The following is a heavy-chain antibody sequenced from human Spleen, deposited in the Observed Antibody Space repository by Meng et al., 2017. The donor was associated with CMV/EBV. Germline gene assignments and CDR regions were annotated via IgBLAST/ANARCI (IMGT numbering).Heavy chain of an antibody. J-gene: IGHJ3*02. Sequence: SETLSLTCSVSGASISSYYRSWIRQPPGKGLEWIGYMYYTGSTNYNPSLKSRVTISVDRSKNQFSLKLSSVTAADTAVYYCAREVYDTSGYHGAFDIWGQGTMVTVSS. CDR2: MYYTGST. CDR3: AREVYDTSGYHGAFDI. V-gene: IGHV4-59*01. D-gene: IGHD3-22*01. CDR1: GASISSYY.